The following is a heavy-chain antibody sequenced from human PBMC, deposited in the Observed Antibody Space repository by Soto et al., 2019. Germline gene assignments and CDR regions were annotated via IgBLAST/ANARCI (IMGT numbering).Heavy chain of an antibody. J-gene: IGHJ3*02. CDR2: FDPDDGDT. D-gene: IGHD1-26*01. CDR1: GYTFTGYY. V-gene: IGHV1-24*01. Sequence: ASVKVSCKASGYTFTGYYMHWVRQAPGQGLEWMGWFDPDDGDTIYAQKFQGRVTMTEDTSTDTAYMELSSLRSEDTAVYYCATASIYLVGATTSAFDIWGQGTMVTVSS. CDR3: ATASIYLVGATTSAFDI.